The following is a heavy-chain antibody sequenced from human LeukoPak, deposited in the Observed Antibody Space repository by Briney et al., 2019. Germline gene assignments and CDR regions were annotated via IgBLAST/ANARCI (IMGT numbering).Heavy chain of an antibody. CDR2: INPNSGGT. D-gene: IGHD3-16*01. CDR3: AAGVLHGGGNWFDP. V-gene: IGHV1-2*06. J-gene: IGHJ5*02. CDR1: GYTFTGYY. Sequence: ASVKVSCKTSGYTFTGYYMHWLRQAPGQGLEWMGRINPNSGGTYYARKFQGRVTMTRDTSISTSYMELTSLKSDDTAVYYCAAGVLHGGGNWFDPWGQGTLVTVS.